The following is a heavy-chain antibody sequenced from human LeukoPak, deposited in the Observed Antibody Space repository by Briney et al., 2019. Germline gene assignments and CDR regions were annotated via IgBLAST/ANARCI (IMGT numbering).Heavy chain of an antibody. J-gene: IGHJ4*02. CDR3: ARAFNRQWLPSGY. V-gene: IGHV1-2*06. CDR2: INPNSGGT. Sequence: ASVKVSCKASGYTFTGYYMHWVRQAPGQGLEWMGRINPNSGGTNYAQKFQGRVTMTRDTSVSTAYMELSRLRSDDTAVYYCARAFNRQWLPSGYWGQGTLVTVSS. D-gene: IGHD6-19*01. CDR1: GYTFTGYY.